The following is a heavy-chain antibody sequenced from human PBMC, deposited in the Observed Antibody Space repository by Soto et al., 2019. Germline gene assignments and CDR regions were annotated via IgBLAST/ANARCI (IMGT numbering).Heavy chain of an antibody. V-gene: IGHV3-30-3*01. D-gene: IGHD5-18*01. Sequence: QVQLVESGGGVVQPGRSLRLSCAASGFTFSSYAMHWVRQAPGKGLEWVAVISYDGSNKYYADSVKGRFTISRDNSKNKLYLQKNSLRAEDTAVYYCARGRTRGYSYLDYWGQGTLGTVSS. CDR1: GFTFSSYA. CDR2: ISYDGSNK. CDR3: ARGRTRGYSYLDY. J-gene: IGHJ4*02.